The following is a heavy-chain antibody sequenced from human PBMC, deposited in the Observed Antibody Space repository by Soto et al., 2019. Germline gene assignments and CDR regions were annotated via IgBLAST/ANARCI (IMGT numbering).Heavy chain of an antibody. J-gene: IGHJ6*02. Sequence: GESLKLSCKGSGKSFTSYWIGWVRKMPGKGLXXMVIIYPCASDTRYSPSFQGQVTISADKSISTAYLQWSSLKASDTAMYYCARQASTIFGVVKDYYYYYGMDVWGQGTTVTVSS. CDR2: IYPCASDT. V-gene: IGHV5-51*01. D-gene: IGHD3-3*01. CDR1: GKSFTSYW. CDR3: ARQASTIFGVVKDYYYYYGMDV.